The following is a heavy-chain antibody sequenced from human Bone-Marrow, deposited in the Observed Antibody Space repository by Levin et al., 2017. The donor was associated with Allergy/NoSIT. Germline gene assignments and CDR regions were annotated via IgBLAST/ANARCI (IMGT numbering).Heavy chain of an antibody. V-gene: IGHV3-30-3*01. CDR2: ISFDGSNK. CDR1: GFTFSSYA. Sequence: PGGSLRLSCAASGFTFSSYAMHWVRQAPGKGLEWVAVISFDGSNKYYADSAKGRFTISRDNSKNTLYLQMNSLRAEDTAVYYCARDLALEGLLIGAFDIWGQGTMVTVSS. D-gene: IGHD3-3*01. CDR3: ARDLALEGLLIGAFDI. J-gene: IGHJ3*02.